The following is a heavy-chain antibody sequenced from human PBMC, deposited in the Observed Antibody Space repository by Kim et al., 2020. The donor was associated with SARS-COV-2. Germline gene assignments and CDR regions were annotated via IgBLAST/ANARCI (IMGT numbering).Heavy chain of an antibody. Sequence: SRVTISVDTSKNQFSLKLSSVTAADTAVYYCARGVNIVVVPAAIHYGMDVWGQGTTVTVSS. V-gene: IGHV4-59*09. D-gene: IGHD2-2*01. CDR3: ARGVNIVVVPAAIHYGMDV. J-gene: IGHJ6*02.